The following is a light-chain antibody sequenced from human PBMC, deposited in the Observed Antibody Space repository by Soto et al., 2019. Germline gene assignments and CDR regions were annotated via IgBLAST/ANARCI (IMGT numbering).Light chain of an antibody. CDR2: GAS. V-gene: IGKV1-27*01. CDR1: QGIRIY. CDR3: QSYDGAPLT. J-gene: IGKJ4*01. Sequence: DIQMTQSPSSLSASVGDRVTITCRASQGIRIYLAWYQQKPGKVPELLIYGASTLQSGVPSRFSGSGSGTDFTLTISSMQPEDVATYYCQSYDGAPLTFGGGTRVDLK.